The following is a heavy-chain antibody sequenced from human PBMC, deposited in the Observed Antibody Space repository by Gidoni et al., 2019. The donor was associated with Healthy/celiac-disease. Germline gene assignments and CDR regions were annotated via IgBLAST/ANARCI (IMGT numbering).Heavy chain of an antibody. CDR2: FDPEDGET. V-gene: IGHV1-24*01. CDR1: GYTLTELS. Sequence: QVQLVQSGAEVKKPGASVKVSCKVSGYTLTELSMHWVRQAPGKGLEWMGGFDPEDGETIYAQKFQGRVTMTEDTSTDTAYMELSSLRSEDTAVYYCATDFRYCSGGSCYSAVSRFDPWGQGTLVTVSS. J-gene: IGHJ5*02. D-gene: IGHD2-15*01. CDR3: ATDFRYCSGGSCYSAVSRFDP.